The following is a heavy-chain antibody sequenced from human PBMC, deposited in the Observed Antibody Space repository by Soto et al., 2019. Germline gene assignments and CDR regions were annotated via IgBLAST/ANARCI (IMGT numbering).Heavy chain of an antibody. CDR2: IKSETDGGTT. Sequence: GGSLRLSCAASGFTFSNAWMNWVRQAPGKGLEWVGRIKSETDGGTTDYAAPVKGRFTMSRDDSKNTLYLHMNSLKTEDTAVYYCATRRNSNYRYWGQGTLVTVSS. CDR1: GFTFSNAW. V-gene: IGHV3-15*07. J-gene: IGHJ4*02. CDR3: ATRRNSNYRY. D-gene: IGHD4-4*01.